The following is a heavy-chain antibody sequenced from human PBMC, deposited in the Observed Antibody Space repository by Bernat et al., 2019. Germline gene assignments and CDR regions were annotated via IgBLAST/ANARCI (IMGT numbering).Heavy chain of an antibody. V-gene: IGHV3-33*01. CDR3: AREHSVGSTRGFDY. D-gene: IGHD1-26*01. Sequence: QVQLVESGGGVVQPGRSLRLSCAASGFTFSDNGMHWVRQAPGKGLEWVAVIWHDGSIENYAESVKGRFTISRDNSESTLYLQMNSLRAEDSALYYCAREHSVGSTRGFDYWGQGTLVTVSS. J-gene: IGHJ4*02. CDR2: IWHDGSIE. CDR1: GFTFSDNG.